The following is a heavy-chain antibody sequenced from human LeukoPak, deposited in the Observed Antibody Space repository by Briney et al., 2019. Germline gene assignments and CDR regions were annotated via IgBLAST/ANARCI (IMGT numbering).Heavy chain of an antibody. D-gene: IGHD2-21*02. CDR3: ASTLDCGGDCYYDY. CDR1: GGSVSSGSYY. Sequence: SETLSLTCTVSGGSVSSGSYYWSWIRQPPGKGLEWIGYIYYSGSTYYNPSLKSRVTISVDTSKNQFSLKLSSVTAADTAVYYCASTLDCGGDCYYDYWGQGTLVTVSS. J-gene: IGHJ4*02. V-gene: IGHV4-61*01. CDR2: IYYSGST.